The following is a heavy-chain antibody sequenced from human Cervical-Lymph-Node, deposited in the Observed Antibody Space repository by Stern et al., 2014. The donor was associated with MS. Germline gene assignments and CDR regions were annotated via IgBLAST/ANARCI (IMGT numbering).Heavy chain of an antibody. CDR3: ARDKEDTNMAFRYFDN. CDR1: GGSVGSGSYD. D-gene: IGHD5-18*01. CDR2: IYTTGRT. Sequence: QLQLQESGPGLVKPSQTLSLTCTVSGGSVGSGSYDWSWIRQPAGKGLEWIGRIYTTGRTYSNPSLKSRVSISIDTSQNQFSRKLPSVTAADTAVYYCARDKEDTNMAFRYFDNWGQGTLVTVSS. J-gene: IGHJ4*02. V-gene: IGHV4-61*02.